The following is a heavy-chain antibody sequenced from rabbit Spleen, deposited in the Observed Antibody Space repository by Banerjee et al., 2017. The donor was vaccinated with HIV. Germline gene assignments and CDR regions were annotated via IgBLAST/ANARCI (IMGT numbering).Heavy chain of an antibody. CDR2: IDTSSGNT. J-gene: IGHJ4*01. Sequence: QEQLEESGGGLVKPEGSLTLTCKASGFSFSDTDVMCWVRQAPGKGLEWIGCIDTSSGNTWYANWAKGRFTISKASSTTVTLQMTSLTAADTATYFCARDLVAVIGWNFNLWGPGTLVTVS. D-gene: IGHD1-1*01. CDR3: ARDLVAVIGWNFNL. V-gene: IGHV1S45*01. CDR1: GFSFSDTDV.